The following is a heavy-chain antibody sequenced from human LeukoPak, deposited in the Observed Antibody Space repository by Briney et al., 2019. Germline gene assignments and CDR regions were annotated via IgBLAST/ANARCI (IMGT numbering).Heavy chain of an antibody. Sequence: GESPQISCQGSGYTSTSYWIGCVRQMPGKGLEWMGIIYPGDSDTRYSPSFQGQVTISADKSINTAYLQWSSLKAPDTAMYYCARGLSGSYYDGFDIWGQGTMVTVSS. D-gene: IGHD1-26*01. J-gene: IGHJ3*02. CDR2: IYPGDSDT. V-gene: IGHV5-51*01. CDR1: GYTSTSYW. CDR3: ARGLSGSYYDGFDI.